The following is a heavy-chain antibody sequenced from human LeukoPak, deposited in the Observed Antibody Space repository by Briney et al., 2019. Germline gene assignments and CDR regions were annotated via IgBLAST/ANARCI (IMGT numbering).Heavy chain of an antibody. D-gene: IGHD6-13*01. CDR1: GFSFTNHA. Sequence: PGGSLRLSCAASGFSFTNHAMSWVRQAPGKGLEWVSSISSSSSYIYYADSVKGRFTISRDNAKNSLYLQMNSLRAEDTAVYYCASFKQLARGDAFDIWGQGTMVTVSS. J-gene: IGHJ3*02. V-gene: IGHV3-21*01. CDR2: ISSSSSYI. CDR3: ASFKQLARGDAFDI.